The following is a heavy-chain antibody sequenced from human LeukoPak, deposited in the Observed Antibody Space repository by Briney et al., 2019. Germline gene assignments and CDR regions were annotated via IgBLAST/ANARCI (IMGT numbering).Heavy chain of an antibody. CDR2: ISGSGSTI. J-gene: IGHJ1*01. CDR3: ARGPAIPEYFQH. D-gene: IGHD2-2*01. V-gene: IGHV3-11*04. CDR1: GFTFSDYY. Sequence: GGSLRLSCAASGFTFSDYYTSWIRQAPGKGLEWVSYISGSGSTIYYADSVKGRFTISRDNAKNSLYLQMNSLRAEDTAVYYCARGPAIPEYFQHWGQGTLVTVSS.